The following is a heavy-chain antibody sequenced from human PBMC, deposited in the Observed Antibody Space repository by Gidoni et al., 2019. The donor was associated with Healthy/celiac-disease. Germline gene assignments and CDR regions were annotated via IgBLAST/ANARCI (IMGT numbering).Heavy chain of an antibody. CDR2: IYYSGST. CDR1: GGSTSSYY. Sequence: QVQLQESGPGLVKPSETLSLTCTVSGGSTSSYYWSWLRQPPGKGLEWIGYIYYSGSTNYNPSLKSRVTISVDTSKNQFSLKLSSVTAADTAVYYCARLLVSSYYYYGMDVWGQGTTVTVSS. J-gene: IGHJ6*02. V-gene: IGHV4-59*08. D-gene: IGHD3-16*01. CDR3: ARLLVSSYYYYGMDV.